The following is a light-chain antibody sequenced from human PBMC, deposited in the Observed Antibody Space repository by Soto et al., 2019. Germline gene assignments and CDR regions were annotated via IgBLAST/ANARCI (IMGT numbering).Light chain of an antibody. CDR1: NIRSKS. V-gene: IGLV3-21*02. J-gene: IGLJ3*02. CDR3: QVWDSSSDHRV. CDR2: DDS. Sequence: SYELTQPPSVSVAPGQTARITCGGNNIRSKSVHWYQQKPGQAPVLVVYDDSDRPSGIPERFSGSNSGNTATLSISRVEDGDEADYYCQVWDSSSDHRVFGGGTKLTVL.